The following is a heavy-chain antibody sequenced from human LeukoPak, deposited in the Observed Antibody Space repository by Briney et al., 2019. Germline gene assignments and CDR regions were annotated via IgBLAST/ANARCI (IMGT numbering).Heavy chain of an antibody. CDR1: GGSFSGYY. CDR2: INHSGST. V-gene: IGHV4-34*01. D-gene: IGHD3-3*01. Sequence: QSSETLSLTCAVYGGSFSGYYWSWIRQPPGKGLEWIGEINHSGSTNYNPSLKSRVTISVDTSKNQFSLKLSSVTAADTAVYYCATYDFWSGFQPWGQGTLVTVSS. CDR3: ATYDFWSGFQP. J-gene: IGHJ4*02.